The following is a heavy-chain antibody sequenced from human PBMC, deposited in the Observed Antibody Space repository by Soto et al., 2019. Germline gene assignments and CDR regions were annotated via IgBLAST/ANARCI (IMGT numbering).Heavy chain of an antibody. CDR1: GGSISSGDYY. V-gene: IGHV4-30-4*01. Sequence: QVQLQESGPGLVKPSQTLSLTCTVSGGSISSGDYYWSWIRQPPGKGLEWIGYIYYSGSTYYNPSLNSRVTISVDTSKNPFSLKLSSVTAADTAVYYCARDGGVTGYDDYGMDVWGQGTTVTVSS. J-gene: IGHJ6*02. CDR3: ARDGGVTGYDDYGMDV. CDR2: IYYSGST. D-gene: IGHD2-15*01.